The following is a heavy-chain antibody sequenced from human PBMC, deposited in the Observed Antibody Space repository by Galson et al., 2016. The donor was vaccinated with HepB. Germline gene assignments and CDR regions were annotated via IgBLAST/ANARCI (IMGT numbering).Heavy chain of an antibody. V-gene: IGHV3-11*01. J-gene: IGHJ6*02. CDR1: GFTFSDYY. CDR2: ISSSGDTI. CDR3: ARILYYYYGMDV. Sequence: SLRLSCAASGFTFSDYYMSWVRQAPGKGLEWVSYISSSGDTIYYADSVKGRVTISRDNAKNSLYLQMNILRAEDTAVYYCARILYYYYGMDVWGQGTTVTVSS.